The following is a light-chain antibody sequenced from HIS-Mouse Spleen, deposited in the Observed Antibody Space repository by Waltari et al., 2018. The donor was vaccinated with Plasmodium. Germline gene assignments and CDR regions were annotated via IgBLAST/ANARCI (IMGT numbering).Light chain of an antibody. CDR2: GAS. Sequence: EIVMTQSPATLSVSPGATSTLSCRASQSVSSNLAWYQQKPGQAPRLLIYGASTRPTGIPARFSGSGSGTEFTLTISSLQSEDFAVYYCQQYNNWSFTFGPGTKVDIK. J-gene: IGKJ3*01. CDR3: QQYNNWSFT. V-gene: IGKV3-15*01. CDR1: QSVSSN.